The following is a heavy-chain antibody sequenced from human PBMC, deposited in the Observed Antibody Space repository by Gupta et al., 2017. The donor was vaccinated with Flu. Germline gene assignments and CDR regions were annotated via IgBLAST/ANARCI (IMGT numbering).Heavy chain of an antibody. D-gene: IGHD5-12*01. J-gene: IGHJ4*02. CDR3: AKDLSGDGYNSFDN. CDR1: GFRFRGFP. Sequence: VQMLESGGGLAQPGWSVRLSCAASGFRFRGFPMSWVRQVPGKGLEWFASTGGRGMIRHYRDSVRGRFTISRDNSNNTLFLHMSSLRVEDTAVYYCAKDLSGDGYNSFDNWGQGPLVTVS. V-gene: IGHV3-23*01. CDR2: TGGRGMIR.